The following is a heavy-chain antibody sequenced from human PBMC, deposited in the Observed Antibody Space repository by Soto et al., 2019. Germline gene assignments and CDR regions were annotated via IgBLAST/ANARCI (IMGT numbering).Heavy chain of an antibody. CDR3: ANLPYSSNFDF. J-gene: IGHJ4*02. D-gene: IGHD6-13*01. V-gene: IGHV3-15*01. CDR1: GFTFTNAW. Sequence: EVQLVESGGGLVKPGGSLRLSCSASGFTFTNAWMNWVRQAPGKGLEWVGRIKSKVHGGAVDYAAPVKGRFTISRDDSENTLYLQMNSLQTEDTGVYYCANLPYSSNFDFWGQGTVVTVSS. CDR2: IKSKVHGGAV.